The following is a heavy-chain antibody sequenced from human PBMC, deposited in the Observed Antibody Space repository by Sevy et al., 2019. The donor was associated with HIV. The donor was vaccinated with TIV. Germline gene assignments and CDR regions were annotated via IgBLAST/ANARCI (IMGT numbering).Heavy chain of an antibody. J-gene: IGHJ4*02. Sequence: ASVKVSCKASGYTFTSYDINWVRQATGQGLEWMGWMNPNSGNTGYAQKFQGRVTMTRNTSISTAYMELGSLGSEDTAVYYCARGAAAGTIDFDYWGQGTLVTVSS. CDR1: GYTFTSYD. CDR3: ARGAAAGTIDFDY. D-gene: IGHD6-13*01. V-gene: IGHV1-8*01. CDR2: MNPNSGNT.